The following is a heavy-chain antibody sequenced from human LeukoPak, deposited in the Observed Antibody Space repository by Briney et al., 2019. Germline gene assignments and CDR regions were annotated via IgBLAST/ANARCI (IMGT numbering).Heavy chain of an antibody. Sequence: GGSLRLSCAASGFTFSTYAMHWVRQAPGKGLEWVAFISYDGTNKYCADSVKGRFTISRDNSKNTLYLQMNSLRAEDTALYYCAREILTGYAFDIWGQGTMCTVSS. J-gene: IGHJ3*02. V-gene: IGHV3-30-3*01. D-gene: IGHD7-27*01. CDR1: GFTFSTYA. CDR2: ISYDGTNK. CDR3: AREILTGYAFDI.